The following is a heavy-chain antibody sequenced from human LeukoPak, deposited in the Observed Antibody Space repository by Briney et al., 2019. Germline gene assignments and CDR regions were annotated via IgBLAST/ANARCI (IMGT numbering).Heavy chain of an antibody. V-gene: IGHV4-59*08. CDR2: IYYRGST. D-gene: IGHD2-15*01. CDR1: GGSISSYY. Sequence: PSETLSLTCNVSGGSISSYYWGWIRQPPGKGLEWIGYIYYRGSTDYNPSLKSRVTISLGTSKNQFSLKLTSVTAADTAIYYCARVVASTSIDSWGQGTLVTVSS. CDR3: ARVVASTSIDS. J-gene: IGHJ4*02.